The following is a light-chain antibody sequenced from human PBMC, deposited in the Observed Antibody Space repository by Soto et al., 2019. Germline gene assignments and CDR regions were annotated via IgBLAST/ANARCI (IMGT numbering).Light chain of an antibody. J-gene: IGKJ5*01. V-gene: IGKV3-11*01. CDR1: QSLSTY. CDR3: QQRHMWPIT. Sequence: EIVLTQSPGTLSLSPGERATLSCRASQSLSTYLAWYQQKPGQAPRLLIHDAYNRATGIPPRFSGSGSGTDFTLTISSLEPEDSAVYYCQQRHMWPITFGQGTRLEIK. CDR2: DAY.